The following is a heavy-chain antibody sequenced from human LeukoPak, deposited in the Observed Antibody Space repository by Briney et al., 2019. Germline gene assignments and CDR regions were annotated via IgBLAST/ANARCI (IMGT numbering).Heavy chain of an antibody. J-gene: IGHJ4*02. CDR1: GFTLSIYA. CDR2: ISASGGST. CDR3: AKETKTRGGPIDY. V-gene: IGHV3-23*01. Sequence: PGGSLRLSCAASGFTLSIYAMSWVRQAPGKGLEWVSAISASGGSTYYADSVKGRFTISRDNSKNTLFLQMNSLRVEDTAVYYCAKETKTRGGPIDYWGQGTLVTVSS. D-gene: IGHD2-2*01.